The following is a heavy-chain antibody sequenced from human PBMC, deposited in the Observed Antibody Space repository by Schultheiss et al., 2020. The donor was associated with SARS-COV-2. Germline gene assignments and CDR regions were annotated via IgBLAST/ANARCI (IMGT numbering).Heavy chain of an antibody. V-gene: IGHV4-4*07. CDR3: ARDNGYCSGGSCYAFDI. J-gene: IGHJ3*02. CDR1: GGSISSYY. D-gene: IGHD2-15*01. CDR2: IYTSGST. Sequence: ETLSLTCTVSGGSISSYYWSWIRQPAGKGLEWIGRIYTSGSTNYNPSLKSRVTMSVDTSKNQFSLKLSSVTAADTAVYYCARDNGYCSGGSCYAFDIWGQGTMVTVSS.